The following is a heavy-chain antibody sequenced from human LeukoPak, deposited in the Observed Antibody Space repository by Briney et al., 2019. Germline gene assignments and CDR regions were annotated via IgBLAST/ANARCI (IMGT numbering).Heavy chain of an antibody. CDR1: GASISKANW. CDR3: ARDAYDSSGYSFDY. CDR2: IYHSGKT. D-gene: IGHD3-22*01. V-gene: IGHV4-4*02. Sequence: SETLSLTCAVSGASISKANWWSWVRQPPGKGLEWIGEIYHSGKTNYNPSLKSRVTISVDKSKNQISLKLSSVTAADTAVYYCARDAYDSSGYSFDYWGQGTLVTVSS. J-gene: IGHJ4*02.